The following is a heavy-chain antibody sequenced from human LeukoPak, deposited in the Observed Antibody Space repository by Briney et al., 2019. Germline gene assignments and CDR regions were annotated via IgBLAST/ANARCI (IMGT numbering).Heavy chain of an antibody. Sequence: GRSLRLSCAASGFTFSSYAMHWVRQAPGKGLEWVAVISYDGSNKYHADSVKGRFTISRDNSKNTLYLQMNSLRAEDTAVYYCARMLAGFDYWGQGTLVTVSS. V-gene: IGHV3-30*04. J-gene: IGHJ4*02. CDR3: ARMLAGFDY. D-gene: IGHD2-8*01. CDR1: GFTFSSYA. CDR2: ISYDGSNK.